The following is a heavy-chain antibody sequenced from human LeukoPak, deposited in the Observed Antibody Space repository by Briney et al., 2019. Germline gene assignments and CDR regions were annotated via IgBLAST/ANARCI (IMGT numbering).Heavy chain of an antibody. Sequence: GGSLRLSCAASGFTFSNYGMSWVRQAPGKGLEWVSAISGSGGSTHYADSVKGRFTISRDNSKNTLYLQMNSLRAEDTAVYYCANAVAAQESDSWGQGTLVTVSS. V-gene: IGHV3-23*01. J-gene: IGHJ4*02. CDR1: GFTFSNYG. D-gene: IGHD6-19*01. CDR3: ANAVAAQESDS. CDR2: ISGSGGST.